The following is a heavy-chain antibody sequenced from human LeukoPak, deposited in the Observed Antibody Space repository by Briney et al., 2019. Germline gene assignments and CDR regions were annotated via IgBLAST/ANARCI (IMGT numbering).Heavy chain of an antibody. J-gene: IGHJ1*01. Sequence: GGSLRLSCAASGFTLSSYSMHWVRQAPGRGLEFVSAISRNGRNTYYANSVKGRFTISRDISKNTLYLQMGSLRPEDMAVYYCARVDSGSACASWGQGILVTVSS. CDR2: ISRNGRNT. CDR1: GFTLSSYS. V-gene: IGHV3-64*01. CDR3: ARVDSGSACAS. D-gene: IGHD6-19*01.